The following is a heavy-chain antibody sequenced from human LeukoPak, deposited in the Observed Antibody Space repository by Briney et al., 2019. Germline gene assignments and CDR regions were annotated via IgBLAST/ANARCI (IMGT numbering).Heavy chain of an antibody. D-gene: IGHD6-6*01. J-gene: IGHJ4*02. V-gene: IGHV3-23*01. CDR3: AKGSSSSISARLNY. CDR2: ISGSDGIT. CDR1: GFTFSTYA. Sequence: GGSLRLSCAGSGFTFSTYAMSWVRQAPGKGLEWVSGISGSDGITYYADSVKGRFTISRDNSNNTLYLQMSSLRAEDTALYYCAKGSSSSISARLNYWGQGTPVTVSS.